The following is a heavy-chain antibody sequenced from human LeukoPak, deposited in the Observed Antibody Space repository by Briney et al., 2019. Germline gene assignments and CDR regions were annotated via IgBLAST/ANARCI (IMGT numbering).Heavy chain of an antibody. D-gene: IGHD1-26*01. Sequence: GGSLRLSCAASGFTFSSYSMNWVRQAPGKRLEWVSYISSSSSTIYYADSVKGRFTISRDNAKNSLYLQMNSLRVEDTAVYYCARDPYSGSYGDYYYYYMDVWGKGTTVTISS. J-gene: IGHJ6*03. CDR2: ISSSSSTI. CDR1: GFTFSSYS. CDR3: ARDPYSGSYGDYYYYYMDV. V-gene: IGHV3-48*01.